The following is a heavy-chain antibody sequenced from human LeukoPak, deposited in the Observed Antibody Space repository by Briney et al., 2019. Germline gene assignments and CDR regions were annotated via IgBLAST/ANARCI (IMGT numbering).Heavy chain of an antibody. CDR2: ISSSSSTI. J-gene: IGHJ3*02. V-gene: IGHV3-48*01. D-gene: IGHD6-13*01. CDR3: ASLERDSSSWYPDHDAFDI. Sequence: PGGSLRXSCAASGFTFSNAWMSWVRQAPGKGLEWVSYISSSSSTIYYADSVKGRFTISRDNAKNSLYLQMNSLRAEDTAVYYCASLERDSSSWYPDHDAFDIWGQGTMVTVSS. CDR1: GFTFSNAW.